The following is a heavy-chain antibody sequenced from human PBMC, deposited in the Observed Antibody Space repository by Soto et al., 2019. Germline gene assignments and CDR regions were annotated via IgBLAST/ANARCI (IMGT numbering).Heavy chain of an antibody. CDR1: GVSISSGGYS. D-gene: IGHD1-26*01. V-gene: IGHV4-30-2*01. CDR2: IYHTGSS. Sequence: KPSETLSLTCAVSGVSISSGGYSWSWIRQPPGKGLEWIGYIYHTGSSYDNPSLKSRLTIPIDRSKNQISLKLRSVTAADTAMYYCARFSGSYFDYWGQGTLVTVSS. J-gene: IGHJ4*02. CDR3: ARFSGSYFDY.